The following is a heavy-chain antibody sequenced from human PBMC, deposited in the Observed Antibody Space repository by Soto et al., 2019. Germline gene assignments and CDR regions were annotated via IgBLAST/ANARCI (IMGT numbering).Heavy chain of an antibody. V-gene: IGHV4-30-4*01. CDR2: IYYSGST. J-gene: IGHJ6*02. CDR3: ARHKGGYYSGVDV. D-gene: IGHD3-16*01. CDR1: RGSISSGDYY. Sequence: SETLSLTCTVSRGSISSGDYYWSWIRQPPGKGLEWIGYIYYSGSTYYNPSLKSRVTISVDTSKNQFSLKLSSVTAADTAVYYCARHKGGYYSGVDVWGQGTTVTVSS.